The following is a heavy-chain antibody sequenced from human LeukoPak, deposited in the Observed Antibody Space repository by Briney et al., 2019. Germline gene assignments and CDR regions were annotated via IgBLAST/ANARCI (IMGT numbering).Heavy chain of an antibody. V-gene: IGHV5-51*01. D-gene: IGHD3-22*01. CDR2: IYPGDSDT. J-gene: IGHJ3*02. CDR1: GYSFTSYW. CDR3: AGRIFYDSSGSHGDAFDI. Sequence: GESLKISCKGSGYSFTSYWIGWVRQMPGKGLEWMGIIYPGDSDTRYSPSFQGQVTISADKSISTAYLQWSSLKASDTAMYYCAGRIFYDSSGSHGDAFDIWGRGTMVTVSS.